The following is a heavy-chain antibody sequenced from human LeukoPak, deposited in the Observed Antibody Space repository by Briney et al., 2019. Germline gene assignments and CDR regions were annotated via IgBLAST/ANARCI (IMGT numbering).Heavy chain of an antibody. CDR3: TRHLGYSGYDTDY. D-gene: IGHD5-12*01. J-gene: IGHJ4*02. V-gene: IGHV5-10-1*01. CDR2: IDPSDSYT. CDR1: GYSFTSYW. Sequence: GESLKISCKGSGYSFTSYWISRVRQMPGKGLEWMGRIDPSDSYTNYSPSFQGHVTISADKSISTAYLQWSSLKASDTAMYYCTRHLGYSGYDTDYWGQGTLVTVSS.